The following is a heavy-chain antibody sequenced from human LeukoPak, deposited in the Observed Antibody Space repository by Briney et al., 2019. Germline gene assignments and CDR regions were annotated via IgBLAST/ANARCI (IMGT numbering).Heavy chain of an antibody. D-gene: IGHD6-19*01. J-gene: IGHJ4*02. CDR3: ARVKGIAVALTLAY. CDR1: GYTFTGYY. CDR2: INPNTGGT. V-gene: IGHV1-2*02. Sequence: ASVKVSCKASGYTFTGYYIHWVRQAPGQGLEWMGWINPNTGGTNYAQKFQGRVTMTRDTSISTAYMELSRLSSDDTAVYYCARVKGIAVALTLAYWGQGTLVTVSS.